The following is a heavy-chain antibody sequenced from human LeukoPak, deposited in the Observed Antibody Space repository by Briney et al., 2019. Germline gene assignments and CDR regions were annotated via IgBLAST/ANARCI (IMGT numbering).Heavy chain of an antibody. Sequence: ASVKVSCKASGYTSTNYYIHWVRQAPGQGLEWMGIINSSGGSTSYAQRFQGRVTMTRDTSTSTVYMELFSLRSDDTAVYYCSRTRRNCSGGSCPEYFQYWGQGTLVTVSS. J-gene: IGHJ1*01. CDR2: INSSGGST. D-gene: IGHD2-15*01. CDR3: SRTRRNCSGGSCPEYFQY. CDR1: GYTSTNYY. V-gene: IGHV1-46*01.